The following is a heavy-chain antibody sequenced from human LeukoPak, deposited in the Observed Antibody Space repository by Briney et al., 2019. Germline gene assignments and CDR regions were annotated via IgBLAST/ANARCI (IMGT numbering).Heavy chain of an antibody. V-gene: IGHV3-7*01. CDR1: GFTFSRYW. CDR2: IKQDGSEK. J-gene: IGHJ4*02. D-gene: IGHD3-22*01. CDR3: ARVGTYYDSSGRSYYFDY. Sequence: GGSLRLSCAASGFTFSRYWMSWVRQAPGKGLEWVGNIKQDGSEKYYVDSVKGRFTISRDDAKNSLYLQMNSLRAEDTAVYYCARVGTYYDSSGRSYYFDYWGQGTLVTVSS.